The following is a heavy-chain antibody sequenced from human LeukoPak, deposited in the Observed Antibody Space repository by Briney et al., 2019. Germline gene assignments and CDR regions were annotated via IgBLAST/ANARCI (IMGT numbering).Heavy chain of an antibody. V-gene: IGHV1-2*02. Sequence: GASVKVSCKASGYTFTGYYMHWVRQAPGQGLEWMGWINPNSGGTDYAQKFQGRVTMTRDTSISTAYMELSRLRSDDTAVYYCARGIVRGYSGYVSYWGQGTLVTVSS. J-gene: IGHJ4*02. CDR3: ARGIVRGYSGYVSY. CDR1: GYTFTGYY. CDR2: INPNSGGT. D-gene: IGHD5-12*01.